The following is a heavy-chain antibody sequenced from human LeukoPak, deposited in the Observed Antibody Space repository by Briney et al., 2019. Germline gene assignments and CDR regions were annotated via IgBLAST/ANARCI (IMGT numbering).Heavy chain of an antibody. D-gene: IGHD6-19*01. CDR1: GFIFNNYA. CDR3: AKDNRRHYTSGPNPDSLH. J-gene: IGHJ4*02. V-gene: IGHV3-9*01. Sequence: GGSLRLSCAGSGFIFNNYAMHWVRQPPGKGLEWVSGISWNSGSIDYADSVKGRFTISRDNAKNSLYLQMNSLRVENTAFYYCAKDNRRHYTSGPNPDSLHWGQGALVTVSS. CDR2: ISWNSGSI.